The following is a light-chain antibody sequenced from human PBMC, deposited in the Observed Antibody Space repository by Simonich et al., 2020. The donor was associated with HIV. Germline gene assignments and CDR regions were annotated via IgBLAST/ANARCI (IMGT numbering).Light chain of an antibody. J-gene: IGKJ3*01. CDR2: RAS. Sequence: DIVMTQSPDSLAVSLGERATINFKSSQSVLYSSNNKNYLAWYQQKPGQPPKLLIYRASTRESGVPDRFSGSGSGTDFTLTISSLQAEDVAVYYCQQYYSTPFTFGPGTKVDFK. V-gene: IGKV4-1*01. CDR1: QSVLYSSNNKNY. CDR3: QQYYSTPFT.